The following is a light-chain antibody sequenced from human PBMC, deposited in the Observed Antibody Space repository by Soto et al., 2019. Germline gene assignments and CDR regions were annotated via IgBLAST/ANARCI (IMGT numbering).Light chain of an antibody. CDR1: QSIGTY. Sequence: IQVTQSPSSLSASVGDRVTITCRASQSIGTYLNWYHQKPGKAPQLLIYGASTLQSGVPSRFSASGSGTHFTLTINSLQPEDFGTYSCQQSYSTPTFGQGIKVDIK. CDR2: GAS. J-gene: IGKJ1*01. V-gene: IGKV1-39*01. CDR3: QQSYSTPT.